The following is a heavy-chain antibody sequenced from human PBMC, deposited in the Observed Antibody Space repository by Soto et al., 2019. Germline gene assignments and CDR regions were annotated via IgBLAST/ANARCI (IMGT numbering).Heavy chain of an antibody. V-gene: IGHV3-23*01. D-gene: IGHD1-26*01. CDR2: IGSSGSNT. Sequence: GGSLRLSCAASGFTFSNYAMSWVRQAPGKGLEWVSGIGSSGSNTYYADSVKGRFTISRDNTKNSLFLQMNSLRAEDTAVYYCARGSAFIGLDYWGQGTPVTVSS. J-gene: IGHJ4*02. CDR3: ARGSAFIGLDY. CDR1: GFTFSNYA.